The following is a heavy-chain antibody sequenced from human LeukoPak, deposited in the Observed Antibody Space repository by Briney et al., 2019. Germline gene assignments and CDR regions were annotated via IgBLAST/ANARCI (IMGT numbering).Heavy chain of an antibody. V-gene: IGHV4-59*01. CDR3: ARGGPWTTVTTTGAPLEY. J-gene: IGHJ4*02. CDR2: IYYNEIT. D-gene: IGHD4-17*01. CDR1: GGSITSDY. Sequence: SETLSLTCIVSGGSITSDYWSWIRQPPGRGLEWIGSIYYNEITNYNPSLKSRVTISIDTSKSQFSLRLISVTAADTAMYYCARGGPWTTVTTTGAPLEYWGQGTLVTVSS.